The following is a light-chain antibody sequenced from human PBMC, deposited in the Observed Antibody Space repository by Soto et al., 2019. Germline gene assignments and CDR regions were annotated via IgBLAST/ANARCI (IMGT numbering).Light chain of an antibody. CDR3: QQYGSSPWT. V-gene: IGKV3-20*01. CDR1: QSVSRY. Sequence: EIGLTQSPSTLSVNTGERATLPCRASQSVSRYLAWYQQKPGQAPRLLIYDASNRATGIPARFSGSGSGTDFTLTISRLEPEDFAVYYCQQYGSSPWTFGQGTKVDIK. J-gene: IGKJ1*01. CDR2: DAS.